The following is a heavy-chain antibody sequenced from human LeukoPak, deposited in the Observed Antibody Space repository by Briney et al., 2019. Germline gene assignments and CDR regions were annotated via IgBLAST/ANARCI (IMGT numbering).Heavy chain of an antibody. CDR1: GYTFTSYD. D-gene: IGHD3-22*01. J-gene: IGHJ4*02. V-gene: IGHV1-8*01. CDR3: ARQLDDSSDSGG. CDR2: MNPNSGNT. Sequence: ASVKVSGTASGYTFTSYDINWVRQATGQGLEWMGWMNPNSGNTGYAQKFQGRVTMTRNTSISTAYMELSSLRSEDTAVYYCARQLDDSSDSGGWGQGTLVTVSS.